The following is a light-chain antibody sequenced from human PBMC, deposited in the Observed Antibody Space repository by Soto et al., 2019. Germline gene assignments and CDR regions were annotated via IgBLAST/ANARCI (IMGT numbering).Light chain of an antibody. V-gene: IGLV2-8*01. Sequence: QPVLTQPPSASGSPGQSVTISCTGTSSDVGGYKYVSWYQHHPGKAPKVMIYEVNKRPSGVPDRFSGSKSGNTAFLIVSGLQAEDEAHYYCTSYSGSDILLFGGGTKVTVL. J-gene: IGLJ3*02. CDR2: EVN. CDR1: SSDVGGYKY. CDR3: TSYSGSDILL.